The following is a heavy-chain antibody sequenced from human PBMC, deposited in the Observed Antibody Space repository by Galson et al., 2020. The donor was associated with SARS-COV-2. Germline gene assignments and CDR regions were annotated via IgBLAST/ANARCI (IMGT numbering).Heavy chain of an antibody. CDR2: ISGSGGST. CDR1: GFTFSSYA. Sequence: GESLKISCAASGFTFSSYAMSWVRQAPGKGLEWVSAISGSGGSTYYADSVKGRFTISRDNSKNTLYLQMNSLRAEDTAVYYCAKTDYDILTGSPSDWGQGTLVTVSS. D-gene: IGHD3-9*01. CDR3: AKTDYDILTGSPSD. J-gene: IGHJ4*02. V-gene: IGHV3-23*01.